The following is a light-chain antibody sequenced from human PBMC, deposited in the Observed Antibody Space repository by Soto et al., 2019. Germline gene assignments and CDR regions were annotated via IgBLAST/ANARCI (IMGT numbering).Light chain of an antibody. Sequence: QSVLTQPASVSGSPGQSITISCTGTSSDVGGYNYVSWYQQHPGKAPKLMIYEVSNRPSGVSSRFSGSKSGNTASLTISGLQAEDEADYYCSSYTSSSTPVFGGGTQLTVL. CDR3: SSYTSSSTPV. CDR1: SSDVGGYNY. V-gene: IGLV2-14*01. CDR2: EVS. J-gene: IGLJ2*01.